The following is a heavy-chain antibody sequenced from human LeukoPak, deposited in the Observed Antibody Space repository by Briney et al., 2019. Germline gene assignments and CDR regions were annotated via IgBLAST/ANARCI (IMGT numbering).Heavy chain of an antibody. Sequence: GGSLRLSCAASGFTFSSYSMNWVRQAPGKGLEWVSYISSSSSTIYYADSVKGRFTFSRDNAKNSLYLQMNSLRAEDTAVYYFARDGWSTIFGVVITFDYWGQGTLVTVSS. D-gene: IGHD3-3*01. CDR1: GFTFSSYS. CDR3: ARDGWSTIFGVVITFDY. V-gene: IGHV3-48*01. CDR2: ISSSSSTI. J-gene: IGHJ4*02.